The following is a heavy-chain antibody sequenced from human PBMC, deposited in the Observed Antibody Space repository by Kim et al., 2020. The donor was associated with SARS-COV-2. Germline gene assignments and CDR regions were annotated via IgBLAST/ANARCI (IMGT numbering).Heavy chain of an antibody. CDR2: ISYDGSNK. V-gene: IGHV3-30*04. D-gene: IGHD2-8*01. CDR3: ARDGGGVYAIDY. Sequence: GGSLRLSCAASGFTFSSYAMHWVRQAPGKGLEWVAVISYDGSNKYYADSVKGRFTISRDNSKNTLYLQMNSLRAEDTAVYYCARDGGGVYAIDYWGQGTL. CDR1: GFTFSSYA. J-gene: IGHJ4*02.